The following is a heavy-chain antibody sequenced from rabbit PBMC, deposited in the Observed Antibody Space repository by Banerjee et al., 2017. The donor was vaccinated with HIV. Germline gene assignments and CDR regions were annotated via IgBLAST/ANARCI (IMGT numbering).Heavy chain of an antibody. V-gene: IGHV1S40*01. Sequence: QSLEESGGDLVKPEGSLTLTCTASGFSFSNKYVMCWVRQAPGKGLEWIACINTSSGSTVYATWAKGRFTISRTSSTTVALQMTSLTAADTATYFCARRGSDWADDLWGQGTLVTVS. CDR2: INTSSGST. D-gene: IGHD4-1*01. CDR1: GFSFSNKYV. J-gene: IGHJ4*01. CDR3: ARRGSDWADDL.